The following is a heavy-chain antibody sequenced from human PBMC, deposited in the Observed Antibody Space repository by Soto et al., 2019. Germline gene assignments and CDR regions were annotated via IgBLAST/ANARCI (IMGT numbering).Heavy chain of an antibody. CDR3: ARYDCSGGSCYLTPFDY. Sequence: GGSLRLSCAASGFTFSSYGMHWVRQAPGKGLEWVSSISSSSSYIYYADSVKGRFTISRDNAKNSLYLQMNSLRAEDTAVYYCARYDCSGGSCYLTPFDYWGQGTLLTVSS. CDR1: GFTFSSYG. D-gene: IGHD2-15*01. CDR2: ISSSSSYI. V-gene: IGHV3-21*01. J-gene: IGHJ4*02.